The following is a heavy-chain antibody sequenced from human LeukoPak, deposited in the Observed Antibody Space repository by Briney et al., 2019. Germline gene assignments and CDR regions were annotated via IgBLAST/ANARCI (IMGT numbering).Heavy chain of an antibody. V-gene: IGHV1-2*02. J-gene: IGHJ4*02. CDR3: AMGPGYYFDY. CDR2: INPNSGGT. CDR1: LYTFTGYY. D-gene: IGHD1-26*01. Sequence: ASVTVSYKDSLYTFTGYYMLWMRQAPGQGLEWMGWINPNSGGTNYAQKFQGRVTMTRDTSISTAYMELSRLRSDDTAVYYCAMGPGYYFDYWGQGTLVTVSS.